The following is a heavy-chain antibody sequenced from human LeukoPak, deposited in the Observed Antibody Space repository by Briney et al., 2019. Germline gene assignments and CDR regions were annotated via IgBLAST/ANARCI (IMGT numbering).Heavy chain of an antibody. CDR1: GYTFTGYY. Sequence: ASVKVSCKASGYTFTGYYMHWVRQAPGQGLEWMGIINPSGGSTSYAQKFQGRVTITADKSTSTAYMELSSLRSEDTAVYYCARALYYYGSGSYYLDAFDIWGQGTMVTVSS. CDR3: ARALYYYGSGSYYLDAFDI. V-gene: IGHV1-46*01. J-gene: IGHJ3*02. CDR2: INPSGGST. D-gene: IGHD3-10*01.